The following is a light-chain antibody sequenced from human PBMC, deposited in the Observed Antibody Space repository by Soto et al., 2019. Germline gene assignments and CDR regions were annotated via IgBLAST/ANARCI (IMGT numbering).Light chain of an antibody. V-gene: IGLV2-14*03. CDR1: SSDVGGYNY. CDR2: DVT. CDR3: SSYTSISTVV. J-gene: IGLJ3*02. Sequence: QSALTQPASVSGSPGQSFAISCTGISSDVGGYNYVSWYQQHPGKAPKLLIYDVTARPSGVSDRFSGSKSGNTASLTVSGLQAEDEANYYCSSYTSISTVVFGGGTKLTVL.